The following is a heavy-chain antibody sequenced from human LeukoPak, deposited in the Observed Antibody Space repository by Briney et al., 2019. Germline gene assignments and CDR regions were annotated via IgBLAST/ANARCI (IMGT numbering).Heavy chain of an antibody. CDR2: IIPFFGTT. CDR1: GDMFSNFT. CDR3: ARETIPILASNHYFDN. V-gene: IGHV1-69*05. J-gene: IGHJ4*02. D-gene: IGHD3-9*01. Sequence: SVKVSCKSSGDMFSNFTISWVRQAPGQGLEWMGRIIPFFGTTNYAQKFQSRVSITTDGSTSTAYMELSSLTSEDTAVYYCARETIPILASNHYFDNWGQGTLVTVSS.